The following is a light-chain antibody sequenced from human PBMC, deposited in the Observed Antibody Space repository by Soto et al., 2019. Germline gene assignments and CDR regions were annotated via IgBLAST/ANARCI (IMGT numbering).Light chain of an antibody. CDR1: ENVGTN. V-gene: IGKV3D-15*01. CDR2: GSS. Sequence: IVLTQSPATLSVSPGEGVTLSCRASENVGTNLAWYELKVGQAPRLLIYGSSTRATGIPDTFSGSGSGTEFTLSISSLQSEESAVYYCQQYNNWGLSFCGGTKVEIK. CDR3: QQYNNWGLS. J-gene: IGKJ4*01.